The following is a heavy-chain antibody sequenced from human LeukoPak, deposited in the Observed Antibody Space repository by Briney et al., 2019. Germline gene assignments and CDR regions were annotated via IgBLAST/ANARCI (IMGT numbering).Heavy chain of an antibody. CDR1: GYTFSSYA. J-gene: IGHJ4*02. CDR2: IIPIFGTA. Sequence: SVKISCKASGYTFSSYALIWVRQAPGQGLEWMGGIIPIFGTANYAQKFQGRVTITADKSTSTAYMELSSLRSEDTAVYYCARRAGAYSHPYDYWGQGTLVTVSS. D-gene: IGHD4/OR15-4a*01. V-gene: IGHV1-69*06. CDR3: ARRAGAYSHPYDY.